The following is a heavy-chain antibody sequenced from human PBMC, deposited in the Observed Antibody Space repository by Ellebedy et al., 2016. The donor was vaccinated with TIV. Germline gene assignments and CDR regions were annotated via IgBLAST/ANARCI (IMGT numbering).Heavy chain of an antibody. CDR1: GYSISSGYF. CDR3: ASRRYDYGQNYFDF. CDR2: IYHSGNT. Sequence: SETLSLXXNVSGYSISSGYFWGWIRQPPGKGLEWIGSIYHSGNTYYNPSLKSRVTISVDTSKSQFSLKLSSVTAADTAVYYCASRRYDYGQNYFDFWGQGTLVTVSS. D-gene: IGHD4/OR15-4a*01. V-gene: IGHV4-38-2*02. J-gene: IGHJ4*02.